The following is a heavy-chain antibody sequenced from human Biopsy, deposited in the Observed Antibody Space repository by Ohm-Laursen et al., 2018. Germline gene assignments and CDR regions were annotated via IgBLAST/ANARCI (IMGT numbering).Heavy chain of an antibody. V-gene: IGHV6-1*01. CDR2: PFSRAPWYT. D-gene: IGHD2-21*02. CDR1: GYIVSSNRSA. Sequence: HTLSLTCSISGYIVSSNRSAFNCIRQSPSRVLYFLLIPFSRAPWYTYFSVSVKSRITLTPDPSTNQFSLQLNSVTPDDTAVYYCARSGSDSLNYYFDFWGQGTLVTVSS. J-gene: IGHJ4*02. CDR3: ARSGSDSLNYYFDF.